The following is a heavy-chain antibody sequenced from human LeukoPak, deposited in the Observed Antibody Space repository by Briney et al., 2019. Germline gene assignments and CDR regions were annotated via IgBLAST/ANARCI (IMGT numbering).Heavy chain of an antibody. Sequence: SSETLSLTCAVSGESFSHYYWSWLRQTPGKGLEWIGEINHRGTTNYTPSLKSRVAISIDTSRNQFSLQVTSVTAADTAVFYCARGAFHTSSVWFDPWGQGTLVTVSS. D-gene: IGHD2-2*01. V-gene: IGHV4-34*01. CDR3: ARGAFHTSSVWFDP. J-gene: IGHJ5*02. CDR1: GESFSHYY. CDR2: INHRGTT.